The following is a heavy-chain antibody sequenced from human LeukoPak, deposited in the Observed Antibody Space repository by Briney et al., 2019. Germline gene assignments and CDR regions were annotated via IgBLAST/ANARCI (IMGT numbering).Heavy chain of an antibody. V-gene: IGHV3-23*01. CDR3: AKGDSSSWYFDY. CDR1: GFNFANHA. Sequence: GGSLRLSCAASGFNFANHAMSWVRQAPGKGLEWVSAISGGGGSTYYADSVKGRFTISRDNSKNTLYLQMNSLRAEDTAVYYCAKGDSSSWYFDYWGQGTLVTVSS. J-gene: IGHJ4*02. D-gene: IGHD6-13*01. CDR2: ISGGGGST.